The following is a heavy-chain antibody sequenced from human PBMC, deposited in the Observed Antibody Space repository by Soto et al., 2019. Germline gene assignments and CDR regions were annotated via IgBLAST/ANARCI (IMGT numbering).Heavy chain of an antibody. CDR1: GFAFSSFG. V-gene: IGHV3-33*01. CDR3: AFGNLSYYFDY. Sequence: GGSLRLSCAASGFAFSSFGMHWVRQAPGKGLEWVAIIWYDGSDKYYADSVKGRFTISRDNSKNTLYLQMNSLRAEDTAAYHCAFGNLSYYFDYWGQGTPVTVSS. D-gene: IGHD3-16*01. CDR2: IWYDGSDK. J-gene: IGHJ4*02.